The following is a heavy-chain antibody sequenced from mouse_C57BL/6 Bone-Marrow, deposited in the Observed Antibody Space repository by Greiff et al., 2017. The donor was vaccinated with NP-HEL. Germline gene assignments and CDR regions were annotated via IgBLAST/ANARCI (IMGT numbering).Heavy chain of an antibody. V-gene: IGHV1-63*01. D-gene: IGHD1-1*01. CDR3: ARWYYGHWYFDV. CDR1: GYTFTNYW. CDR2: IYPGGGYT. J-gene: IGHJ1*03. Sequence: VQLQQSGAELVRPGTSVKMSCKASGYTFTNYWIGWAKQRPGHGLEWIGDIYPGGGYTNHNEKFKGKATLTADKSSSTAYMQFSSLTSEDSAIYYCARWYYGHWYFDVWGTGTTVTVSS.